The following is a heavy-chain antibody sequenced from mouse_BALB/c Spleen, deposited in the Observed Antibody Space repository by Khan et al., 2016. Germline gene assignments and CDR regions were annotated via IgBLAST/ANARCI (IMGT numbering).Heavy chain of an antibody. J-gene: IGHJ4*01. CDR3: ARSTVVARNYYAMDY. Sequence: QIQLVQSGPELKKPGETVKISCKASGYTFTDYSMHWVKQAPGKGLKWMGWINTETGEPTYADDFKGRFAFSLETSASTAYLEINNLKNEDTAKYCCARSTVVARNYYAMDYWGQGTSVAVSS. CDR1: GYTFTDYS. CDR2: INTETGEP. V-gene: IGHV9-2-1*01. D-gene: IGHD1-1*01.